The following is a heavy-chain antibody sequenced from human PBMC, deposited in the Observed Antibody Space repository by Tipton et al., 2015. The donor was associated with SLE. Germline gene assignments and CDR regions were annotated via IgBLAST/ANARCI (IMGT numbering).Heavy chain of an antibody. J-gene: IGHJ3*02. Sequence: SLRLSCAASGFTFDDYAMHWVRQTPMKGLEWISGINWNSVTVGYADSVKGRFTISRDNSKKSLYLEMNSLRAEDTAVYYCARDQWVANVFPGALDIWGQGTVVTVSS. V-gene: IGHV3-9*01. CDR2: INWNSVTV. D-gene: IGHD2-8*01. CDR1: GFTFDDYA. CDR3: ARDQWVANVFPGALDI.